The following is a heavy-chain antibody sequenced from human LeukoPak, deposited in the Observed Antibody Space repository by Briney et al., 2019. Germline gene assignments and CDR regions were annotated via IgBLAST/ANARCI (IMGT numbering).Heavy chain of an antibody. J-gene: IGHJ4*01. D-gene: IGHD2-21*01. CDR3: ATAPVTTRRGAYCYPFDY. Sequence: GWSLRLSCAASGFTLSSYAMSWVRQAPGKGLEWVSAISDSGNTYHADPVKGRFTISRDSSKHTLFLQMNRLRPEDAPVYYWATAPVTTRRGAYCYPFDYWGHRALVTVSS. CDR2: ISDSGNT. CDR1: GFTLSSYA. V-gene: IGHV3-23*01.